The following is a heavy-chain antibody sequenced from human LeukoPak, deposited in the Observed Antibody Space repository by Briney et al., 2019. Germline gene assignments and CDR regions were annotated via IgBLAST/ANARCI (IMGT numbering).Heavy chain of an antibody. V-gene: IGHV1-8*01. Sequence: ASVKVSCKASGYTFTSYDINWVRQATGQGLEWMGWMNPNSGNTGYAQKFQGRVTMTRNTSISKAYMELSSLRSEDTAVYYCARGIAAAGTWGYNWFDPWGQGTLVTVSS. CDR2: MNPNSGNT. CDR1: GYTFTSYD. D-gene: IGHD6-13*01. CDR3: ARGIAAAGTWGYNWFDP. J-gene: IGHJ5*02.